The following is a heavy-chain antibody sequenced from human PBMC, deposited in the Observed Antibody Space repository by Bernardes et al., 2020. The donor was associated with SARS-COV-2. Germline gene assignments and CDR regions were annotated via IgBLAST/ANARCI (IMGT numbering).Heavy chain of an antibody. J-gene: IGHJ5*02. D-gene: IGHD2-21*01. V-gene: IGHV1-2*02. CDR1: GYTFTAYY. Sequence: ASMKVSCKASGYTFTAYYMHWVRQAPGQGLEWMGWIYPNTGDTNYAQKFQGRVTMTRDTSINTAYMELSSLRSDDSAMYYCARDYYGVGGNYFDPWGQGTLVTVSS. CDR2: IYPNTGDT. CDR3: ARDYYGVGGNYFDP.